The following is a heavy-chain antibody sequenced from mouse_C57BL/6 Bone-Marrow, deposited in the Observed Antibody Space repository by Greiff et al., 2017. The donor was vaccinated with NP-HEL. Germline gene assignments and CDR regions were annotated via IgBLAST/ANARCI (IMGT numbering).Heavy chain of an antibody. CDR2: IYPGDGDT. Sequence: VQLVESGPELVKPGASVKISCKASGYAFSSSWMNWVKQRPGKGLEWIGRIYPGDGDTNYNGKFKGKATLTADKSSSTAYMQLSSLTSEDSAVYFCALYYGSSYVLYFDYWGQGTTLTVSS. D-gene: IGHD1-1*01. J-gene: IGHJ2*01. CDR1: GYAFSSSW. CDR3: ALYYGSSYVLYFDY. V-gene: IGHV1-82*01.